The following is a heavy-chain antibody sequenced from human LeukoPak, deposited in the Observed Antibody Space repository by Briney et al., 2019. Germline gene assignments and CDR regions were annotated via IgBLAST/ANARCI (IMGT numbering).Heavy chain of an antibody. CDR3: ARVLPPVDRGGFDY. J-gene: IGHJ4*02. CDR2: IIPIFGTA. Sequence: SVKVSCKASGGTFSSYAISWVRQAPGQGLEWMGGIIPIFGTANYAQKFQGRVTITADKSTSTAYMGLSSLRSEDTAVYYCARVLPPVDRGGFDYWGQGTLVTVSS. V-gene: IGHV1-69*06. D-gene: IGHD4-23*01. CDR1: GGTFSSYA.